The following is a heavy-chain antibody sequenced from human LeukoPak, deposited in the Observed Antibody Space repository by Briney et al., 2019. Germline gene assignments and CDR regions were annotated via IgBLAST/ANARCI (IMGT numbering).Heavy chain of an antibody. J-gene: IGHJ5*02. Sequence: SETLSLTCTVSGGSISSGGYYWSWIRQHPGKGLEWIGYIYCSGSTYYNPSLKSRVTISVDTSKNQFSLKLSSVTAADTAVYYCARDNGYYDFWSGYFLVFDPWGQGTLVTVSS. D-gene: IGHD3-3*01. CDR2: IYCSGST. CDR3: ARDNGYYDFWSGYFLVFDP. V-gene: IGHV4-31*03. CDR1: GGSISSGGYY.